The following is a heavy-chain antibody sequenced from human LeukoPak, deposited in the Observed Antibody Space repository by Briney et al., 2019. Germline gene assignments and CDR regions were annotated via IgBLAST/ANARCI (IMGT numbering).Heavy chain of an antibody. D-gene: IGHD3-22*01. CDR2: ISSSSSYI. J-gene: IGHJ4*02. V-gene: IGHV3-21*01. Sequence: SGGSLRLSCAASGLTFSSYSMNWVRQAPGKGLEWVSSISSSSSYIYYADSVKGRFTISRDNAKNSLYLQMNSLRAEDTAVYYCAGNAPANYYDSSGNFDYWGQGTLVTVSS. CDR1: GLTFSSYS. CDR3: AGNAPANYYDSSGNFDY.